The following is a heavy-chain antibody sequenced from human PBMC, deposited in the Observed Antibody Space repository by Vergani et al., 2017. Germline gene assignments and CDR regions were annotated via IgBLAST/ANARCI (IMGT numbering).Heavy chain of an antibody. V-gene: IGHV2-26*01. CDR2: IFSNDEK. CDR1: GFSLSNARMG. CDR3: ARILVAAAGTKGGFFDP. Sequence: QVTLKESGPVLVKPTETLTLTCTVSGFSLSNARMGVSWIRQPPGTALEWLAHIFSNDEKSYSTSLKSRLTISKDTSKSQVVLTMTNMDPVDTATYYCARILVAAAGTKGGFFDPWGQGTLVTVSS. J-gene: IGHJ5*02. D-gene: IGHD6-13*01.